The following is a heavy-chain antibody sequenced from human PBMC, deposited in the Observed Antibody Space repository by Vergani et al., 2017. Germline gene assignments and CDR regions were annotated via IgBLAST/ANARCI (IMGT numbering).Heavy chain of an antibody. Sequence: QVQLVQSGAEVKKPGASVKVSCKASGYTFTGYYMHWVRQAPGQGLEWMGWINPNRGGTNYAQKFQGRVTMTRDTSISTAYMELSRLRSDDTAVYYCANDPDGDRLSTNWGQGTLVTVAS. CDR2: INPNRGGT. V-gene: IGHV1-2*02. J-gene: IGHJ4*02. CDR3: ANDPDGDRLSTN. D-gene: IGHD4-17*01. CDR1: GYTFTGYY.